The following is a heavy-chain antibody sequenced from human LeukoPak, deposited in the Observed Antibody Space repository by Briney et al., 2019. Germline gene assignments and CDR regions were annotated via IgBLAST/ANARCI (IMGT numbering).Heavy chain of an antibody. V-gene: IGHV1-8*01. Sequence: RASVKVSCKASGYTFTSYDINWVRQATGQGLEWMGWMNPNSGNTGYAQKFQGRVTMTRNTSISTACMELSSLRSEDTAVYYCARVYSSSWSDAFDIWGQGTMVTVSS. CDR1: GYTFTSYD. D-gene: IGHD6-13*01. CDR3: ARVYSSSWSDAFDI. CDR2: MNPNSGNT. J-gene: IGHJ3*02.